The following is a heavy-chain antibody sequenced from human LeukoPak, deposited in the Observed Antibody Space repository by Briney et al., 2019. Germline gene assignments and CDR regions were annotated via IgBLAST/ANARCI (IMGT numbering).Heavy chain of an antibody. Sequence: GGSLRLSCAASGFTFSRYAMHWVRQAPGKGLEWVAVMSHDGSNEYYGDSVKGRFTISRDNSKNTLFLQMHGLRVEDTATYYCARRGSSGCFDFWGQGTLVTVSS. CDR2: MSHDGSNE. CDR3: ARRGSSGCFDF. D-gene: IGHD6-19*01. V-gene: IGHV3-30-3*01. CDR1: GFTFSRYA. J-gene: IGHJ4*02.